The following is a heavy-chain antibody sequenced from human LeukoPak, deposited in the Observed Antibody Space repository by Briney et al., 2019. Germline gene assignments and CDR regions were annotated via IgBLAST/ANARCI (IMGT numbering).Heavy chain of an antibody. Sequence: GGSLRLSCAASGFTFTSYAMSWVRQAPGKGLEWVSGISGSGGSTNYADSVKGRFTISRDNSKNTLYLQMNSLRAEDTAVYYCARARGYSYGSGALDPWGQGTLVTVSS. CDR3: ARARGYSYGSGALDP. CDR2: ISGSGGST. J-gene: IGHJ5*02. D-gene: IGHD5-18*01. CDR1: GFTFTSYA. V-gene: IGHV3-23*01.